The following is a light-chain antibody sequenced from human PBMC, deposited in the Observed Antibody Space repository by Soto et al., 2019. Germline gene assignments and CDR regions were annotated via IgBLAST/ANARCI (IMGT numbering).Light chain of an antibody. CDR3: QQRSDWPPH. CDR2: DAS. Sequence: EIGLTQSPVTLSLSPGERATLSCSASDTVGSYLAWYQQKPGQAPRLLIYDASERATGIPARFSGSGSGTEFTLTISPLEPEDFALYYCQQRSDWPPHFGGGTTVEIK. J-gene: IGKJ4*01. CDR1: DTVGSY. V-gene: IGKV3-11*01.